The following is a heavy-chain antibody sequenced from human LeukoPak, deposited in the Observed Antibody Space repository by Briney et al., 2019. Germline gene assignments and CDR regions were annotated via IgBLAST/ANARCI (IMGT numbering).Heavy chain of an antibody. Sequence: SETLSLTCTVSGGSISSGSYYWSWIRQPAGKGLEWIGRIYTSGSTNYNPSLESRVTISVDTSKNQFSLKLNSVTAADTAVYYCARGGGRSFYIRYFQYWGQGTLVTVSS. D-gene: IGHD3-10*01. CDR2: IYTSGST. CDR3: ARGGGRSFYIRYFQY. J-gene: IGHJ1*01. V-gene: IGHV4-61*02. CDR1: GGSISSGSYY.